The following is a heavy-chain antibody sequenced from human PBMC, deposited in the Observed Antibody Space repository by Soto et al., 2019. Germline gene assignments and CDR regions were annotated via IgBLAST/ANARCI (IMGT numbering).Heavy chain of an antibody. CDR3: ARFGEVRPISHYYQAGMDV. CDR2: ISAHNGNT. CDR1: GYSFTNYG. D-gene: IGHD3-16*01. V-gene: IGHV1-18*04. Sequence: QVQLVQSGSEVRKPGASVKVSCKTSGYSFTNYGITWVRQVPGQGLEWMGWISAHNGNTKFAQQFQDRVIMSTDTSTTTAYMELSSLRSDDTAEYFCARFGEVRPISHYYQAGMDVWGQGTTVTVSS. J-gene: IGHJ6*02.